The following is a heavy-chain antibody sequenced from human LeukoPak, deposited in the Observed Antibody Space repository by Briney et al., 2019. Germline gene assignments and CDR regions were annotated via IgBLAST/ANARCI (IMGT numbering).Heavy chain of an antibody. CDR1: GFTFSSFT. J-gene: IGHJ4*02. Sequence: GGSLRLSCSVSGFTFSSFTMNWVRQAPGKGLEWISSISRAATTIYYADSVKGRFTISRDNGRNSLSLQMNSLRAEDTAVYYCARDRLGDYDHSGYYDKWGQGTLVTVSS. CDR3: ARDRLGDYDHSGYYDK. CDR2: ISRAATTI. V-gene: IGHV3-48*01. D-gene: IGHD3-22*01.